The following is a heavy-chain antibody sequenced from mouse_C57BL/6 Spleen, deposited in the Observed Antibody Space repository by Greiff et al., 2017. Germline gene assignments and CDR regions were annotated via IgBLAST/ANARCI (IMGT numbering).Heavy chain of an antibody. J-gene: IGHJ4*01. Sequence: QVQLQQSGAELVKPGASVKLSCTASGYTFTSYWMHWVKQRPGQGLEWIGMIHPNSGSTNYNEKFKSKATLTVDKSSSTAYMQLSSLTSEDSAVYYCARDYLYAMDYWGQGTSVTVSS. CDR2: IHPNSGST. D-gene: IGHD5-5*01. CDR1: GYTFTSYW. V-gene: IGHV1-64*01. CDR3: ARDYLYAMDY.